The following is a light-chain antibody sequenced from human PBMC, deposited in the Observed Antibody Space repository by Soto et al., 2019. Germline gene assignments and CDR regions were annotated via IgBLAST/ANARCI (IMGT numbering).Light chain of an antibody. CDR3: SSYSISTAYL. V-gene: IGLV2-14*01. CDR2: EVN. Sequence: QSVLTQPASVSGSPGQSITISCTGTSSDVGGYDYVSWYQLHPGKAPKLMVFEVNNRPSGVSYRLSGSKSGNTASLTISGLQAEDEADYFCSSYSISTAYLFGTGTKVTVL. J-gene: IGLJ1*01. CDR1: SSDVGGYDY.